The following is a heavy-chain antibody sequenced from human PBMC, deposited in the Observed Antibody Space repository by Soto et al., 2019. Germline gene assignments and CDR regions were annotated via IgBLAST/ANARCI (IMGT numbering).Heavy chain of an antibody. J-gene: IGHJ5*02. CDR1: GYSISSGYY. D-gene: IGHD4-17*01. V-gene: IGHV4-38-2*01. CDR3: ARGAATVTPGWFDP. CDR2: IYHSGST. Sequence: SETLSLTCAVSGYSISSGYYWGWVRQTPGKGLEWIASIYHSGSTYYNPSLKSRVTISVDTSKNQFSLKLTSVTAADTAVYYCARGAATVTPGWFDPWGQGIMVTVSS.